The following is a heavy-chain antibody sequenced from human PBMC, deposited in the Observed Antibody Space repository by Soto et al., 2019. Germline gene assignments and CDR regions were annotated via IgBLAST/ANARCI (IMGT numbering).Heavy chain of an antibody. CDR2: IWYDGSNK. CDR1: GFTFSSYG. D-gene: IGHD6-6*01. V-gene: IGHV3-33*01. J-gene: IGHJ6*02. Sequence: GGSLRLSCAASGFTFSSYGMHWVRQAPGKGLEWVAVIWYDGSNKYYADSVKGRFTISRDNSKNTLYLQMNSLRAEDTAVYYCARDVAARSYYYGMDVWGQGTTVTVSS. CDR3: ARDVAARSYYYGMDV.